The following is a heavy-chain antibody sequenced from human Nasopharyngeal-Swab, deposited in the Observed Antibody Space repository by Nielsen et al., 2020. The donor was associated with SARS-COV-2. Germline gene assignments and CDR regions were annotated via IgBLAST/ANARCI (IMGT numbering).Heavy chain of an antibody. CDR2: ISSSGSTI. CDR3: AREWQLVPLGFDY. J-gene: IGHJ4*02. D-gene: IGHD6-6*01. Sequence: GGSLRLSCAASGFTFSSYEMNWGRQAPGKGLEWVSYISSSGSTIYYADSVKGRFTISRDNAKNSLYLQMNSLRAEDTAVYYCAREWQLVPLGFDYWGQGTLVTVSS. V-gene: IGHV3-48*03. CDR1: GFTFSSYE.